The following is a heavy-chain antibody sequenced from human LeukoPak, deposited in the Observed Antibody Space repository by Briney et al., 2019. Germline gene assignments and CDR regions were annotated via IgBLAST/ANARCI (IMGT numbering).Heavy chain of an antibody. Sequence: SETLSLTCTVSGASTSNSNYYWGWIRQPPGTGLEWIGNIYYSGSTYYNPSLKSRVTISIDTSRNQFSLQLSSVTAADTAVYYCARVRYGSGSYYRHFDYWGQGTLVTVSS. CDR3: ARVRYGSGSYYRHFDY. J-gene: IGHJ4*02. D-gene: IGHD3-10*01. CDR1: GASTSNSNYY. CDR2: IYYSGST. V-gene: IGHV4-39*07.